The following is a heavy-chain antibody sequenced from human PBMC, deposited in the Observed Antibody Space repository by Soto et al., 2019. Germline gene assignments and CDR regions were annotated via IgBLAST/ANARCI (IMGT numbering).Heavy chain of an antibody. CDR1: GGSVNSGDYY. CDR3: ARQYGGYEYYFDY. D-gene: IGHD5-12*01. Sequence: QVQLQESGPGLLKPSSTLSLTCTVSGGSVNSGDYYWSWIRQPPGKGLEWIGYIYYGWLTYSNPSLKSRLTITIDTSKNQVSLKLSSVTAADTAVYYCARQYGGYEYYFDYWGQGTLVTVSS. V-gene: IGHV4-30-4*01. CDR2: IYYGWLT. J-gene: IGHJ4*02.